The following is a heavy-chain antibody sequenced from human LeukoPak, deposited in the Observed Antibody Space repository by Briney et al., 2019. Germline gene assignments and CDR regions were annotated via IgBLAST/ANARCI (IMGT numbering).Heavy chain of an antibody. J-gene: IGHJ6*04. V-gene: IGHV3-30*04. Sequence: QPGRSLRLSCAASGFTFSRYAMHWVRQAPGKGLEWVAVISYDGANKHNADSVKGRFSISRDSSKNTLYLQMDSLRPEDTAVYYCARDQAVSGSNYYYGVDVWGKGTTVTVSS. CDR2: ISYDGANK. CDR3: ARDQAVSGSNYYYGVDV. CDR1: GFTFSRYA. D-gene: IGHD6-19*01.